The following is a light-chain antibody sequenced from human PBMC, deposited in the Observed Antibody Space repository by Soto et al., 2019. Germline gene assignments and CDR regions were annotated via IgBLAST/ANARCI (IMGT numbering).Light chain of an antibody. CDR3: QQYNSYSWT. V-gene: IGKV1-5*01. CDR1: QSISSY. Sequence: DIQTTQSPSSLSASVGDRVTITCRASQSISSYLYWCQQKPGKAPKLLIYDASTLESGVTSRFSGSRSGTEFTLTISSLQPDDFATYYCQQYNSYSWTFGQGTKVDI. CDR2: DAS. J-gene: IGKJ1*01.